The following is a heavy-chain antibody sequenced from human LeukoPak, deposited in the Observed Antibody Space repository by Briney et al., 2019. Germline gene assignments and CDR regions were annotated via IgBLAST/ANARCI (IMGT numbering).Heavy chain of an antibody. V-gene: IGHV4-59*01. CDR1: GGSISSYY. CDR3: AKFRIFGGIGMDV. Sequence: SETLSLTCTVSGGSISSYYWNWIRQPPGKGLEWIGYIYYIGSTNYNPSLKSRVTISVDTSKNQFSLKLSSVTAADTAVYYCAKFRIFGGIGMDVWGQGTTVTVSS. CDR2: IYYIGST. J-gene: IGHJ6*02. D-gene: IGHD3-3*01.